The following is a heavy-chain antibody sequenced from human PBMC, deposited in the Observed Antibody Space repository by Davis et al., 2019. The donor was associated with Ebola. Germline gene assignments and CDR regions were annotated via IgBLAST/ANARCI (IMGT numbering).Heavy chain of an antibody. D-gene: IGHD3-16*01. Sequence: SVKVSCKASGGTFSSYAISWVRQAPGQGLEWMGRIIPILGIANYAQKFQGRVTITADKSTSTAYMELSSLGSEDTAVYYCARVFDPGYYGMDVWGQGTLVTVSS. CDR1: GGTFSSYA. CDR3: ARVFDPGYYGMDV. CDR2: IIPILGIA. J-gene: IGHJ6*02. V-gene: IGHV1-69*04.